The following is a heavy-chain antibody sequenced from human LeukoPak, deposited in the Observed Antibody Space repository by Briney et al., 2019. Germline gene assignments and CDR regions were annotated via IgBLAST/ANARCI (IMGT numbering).Heavy chain of an antibody. Sequence: PSETLSLTCTVSADSISSYYGSWIRQPPGKGLEWIGYIYYSGSTSYNPSLKSRVSISVDTSKNQFSLKLSSVTAADTAVYYCARDRPGGSSLDYWGQGILVTVSS. D-gene: IGHD6-13*01. CDR2: IYYSGST. J-gene: IGHJ4*02. CDR1: ADSISSYY. V-gene: IGHV4-59*01. CDR3: ARDRPGGSSLDY.